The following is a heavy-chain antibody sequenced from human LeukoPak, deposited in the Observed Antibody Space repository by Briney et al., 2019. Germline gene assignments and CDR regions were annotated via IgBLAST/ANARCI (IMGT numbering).Heavy chain of an antibody. CDR2: ISGSGGST. J-gene: IGHJ4*02. Sequence: GGSLRLSCAASGFTFDDYGMNWVRQAPGKGLEWVSTISGSGGSTYYADSVKGRFTISRDNAKNSLYLQMNSLRAEDTAVYYCARVADFWSGYFPDYWGQGTLVTVSS. V-gene: IGHV3-21*06. CDR3: ARVADFWSGYFPDY. CDR1: GFTFDDYG. D-gene: IGHD3-3*01.